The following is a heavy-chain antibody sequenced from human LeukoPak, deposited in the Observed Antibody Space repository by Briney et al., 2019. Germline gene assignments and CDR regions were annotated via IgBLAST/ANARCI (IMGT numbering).Heavy chain of an antibody. V-gene: IGHV3-23*01. J-gene: IGHJ4*02. CDR2: ISGTGGST. CDR1: GFTFSSFA. Sequence: GGSLRLSCAASGFTFSSFAMTWIRQAPGKGLEWVSGISGTGGSTYYADSVKGRFTISRENSINTVFLEMNSLRAEDTAIYYCAKDQSRVRASDPFDYWGQGILVTVSS. CDR3: AKDQSRVRASDPFDY. D-gene: IGHD2-2*01.